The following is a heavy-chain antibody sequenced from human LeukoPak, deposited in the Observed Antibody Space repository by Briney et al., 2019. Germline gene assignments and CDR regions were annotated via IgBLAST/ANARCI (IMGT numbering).Heavy chain of an antibody. CDR2: IWYDGTDK. J-gene: IGHJ6*02. CDR3: ARSGSTYYYGMDV. V-gene: IGHV3-33*01. CDR1: GFTFSSYG. Sequence: GGSLRLSCAASGFTFSSYGMHWVRQGPGKGLEWVTFIWYDGTDKNYADSVKGRFTISRDNSKNTLYLQMNSLRAEDTAVYYCARSGSTYYYGMDVWGQGTTVTVSS. D-gene: IGHD3-10*01.